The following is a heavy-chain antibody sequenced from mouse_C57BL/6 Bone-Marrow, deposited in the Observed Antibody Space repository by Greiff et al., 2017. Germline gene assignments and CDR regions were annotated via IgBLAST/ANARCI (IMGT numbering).Heavy chain of an antibody. Sequence: EVQLQESGGDLVKPGGSLKLSCAASGFTFSSYGMSWVRQTPDKRLEWVATISSGGSYTYYPDSVKGRFTISRDNAKNTLYLQMRSLESEDTAMYYCARRFYFDYWGQGTTLTVSS. CDR3: ARRFYFDY. CDR2: ISSGGSYT. J-gene: IGHJ2*01. CDR1: GFTFSSYG. V-gene: IGHV5-6*01.